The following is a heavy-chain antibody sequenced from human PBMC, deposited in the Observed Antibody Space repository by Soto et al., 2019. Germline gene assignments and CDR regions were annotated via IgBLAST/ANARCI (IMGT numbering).Heavy chain of an antibody. CDR2: MNPYTGNA. CDR3: ARRKERSGPHYFDS. J-gene: IGHJ4*02. Sequence: GASVKVSCKASGYTFTTCDIHWLRQASGQGHEWVGWMNPYTGNAGYAQKFQGRVTMTRNTSINTAYMELSSLTSEDTAVYFCARRKERSGPHYFDSWGQGTMLTVSS. CDR1: GYTFTTCD. V-gene: IGHV1-8*01.